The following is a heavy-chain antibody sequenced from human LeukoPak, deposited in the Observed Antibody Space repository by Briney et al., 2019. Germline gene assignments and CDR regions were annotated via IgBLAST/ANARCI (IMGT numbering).Heavy chain of an antibody. D-gene: IGHD3-22*01. CDR1: GYTSTSYG. CDR3: ARDGDYYDSSGYYDY. V-gene: IGHV1-18*01. J-gene: IGHJ4*02. CDR2: ISAYNGNT. Sequence: GASVKVSCKASGYTSTSYGISWVRQAPGQGLEWMGWISAYNGNTNYAQKLQGRVTMTTDTSTSTAYMELRSLRSDDTAVYYCARDGDYYDSSGYYDYWGQGTLVTVSS.